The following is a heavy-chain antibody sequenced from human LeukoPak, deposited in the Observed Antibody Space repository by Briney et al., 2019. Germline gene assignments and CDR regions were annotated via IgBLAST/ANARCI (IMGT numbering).Heavy chain of an antibody. CDR3: ARGENYDFWSGFDY. CDR1: GFTFSSYA. D-gene: IGHD3-3*01. J-gene: IGHJ4*02. Sequence: GGSLRLSCAASGFTFSSYAMHWVRQAPGKGLEGVAVISYDGSNKYYADSVKGRFTISRDNSKNTLYLQMNSLRAEDTAVYYCARGENYDFWSGFDYWGQGTLVTVSS. CDR2: ISYDGSNK. V-gene: IGHV3-30-3*01.